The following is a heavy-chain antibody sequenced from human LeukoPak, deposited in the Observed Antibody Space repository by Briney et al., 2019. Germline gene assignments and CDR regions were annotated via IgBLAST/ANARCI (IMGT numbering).Heavy chain of an antibody. V-gene: IGHV4-39*01. Sequence: PSETLSLTCTVSGGSISGSSYYWGWIRQPPGKGLEWIGSIFYSGSTYYNPSLKSRITISVDTSKNQFSLKLSPVTAADTAVYYCATTSRYPYYYMDVWGKGTTVTISS. CDR1: GGSISGSSYY. CDR3: ATTSRYPYYYMDV. D-gene: IGHD1-14*01. J-gene: IGHJ6*03. CDR2: IFYSGST.